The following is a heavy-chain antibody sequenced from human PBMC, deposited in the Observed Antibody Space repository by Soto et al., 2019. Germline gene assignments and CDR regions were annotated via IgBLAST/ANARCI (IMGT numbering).Heavy chain of an antibody. J-gene: IGHJ3*01. CDR3: VKAVNIKAFDV. V-gene: IGHV3-43*01. CDR1: GLNLIDYT. Sequence: VPLVESGGVAVQPGGSLRLSCVASGLNLIDYTMHWDRQVPGNGLEWVSLISWNGDSSDYADSVKSPFTISRDNTKNSLAPQMDTLRTDDTALYVLVKAVNIKAFDVSGHGTLGTVS. CDR2: ISWNGDSS. D-gene: IGHD2-21*01.